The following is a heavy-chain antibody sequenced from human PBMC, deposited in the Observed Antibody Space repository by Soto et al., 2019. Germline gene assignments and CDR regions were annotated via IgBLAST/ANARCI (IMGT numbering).Heavy chain of an antibody. Sequence: SETLSLTCAVYGGSFSGYYWSWIRQPPGKGLEWIGEINHSGSTNYNPSLKSRVTISVDTSKNQFSLKLSSVTAADTAVYYCARHSHTQDSSGYSWGQGTLVTVSS. J-gene: IGHJ5*02. CDR3: ARHSHTQDSSGYS. CDR2: INHSGST. CDR1: GGSFSGYY. V-gene: IGHV4-34*01. D-gene: IGHD3-22*01.